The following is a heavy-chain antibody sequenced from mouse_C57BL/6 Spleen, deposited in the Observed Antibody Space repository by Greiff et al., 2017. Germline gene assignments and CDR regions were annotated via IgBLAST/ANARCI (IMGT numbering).Heavy chain of an antibody. J-gene: IGHJ2*01. CDR3: AREGTAQATLYYFDY. CDR1: GYTFTDYY. D-gene: IGHD3-2*02. CDR2: IYPGSGNT. Sequence: VQLQESGAELVRPGASVKLSCKASGYTFTDYYINWVKQRPGQGLEWIARIYPGSGNTYYNEKFKRKATLTAEKSSSTAYMQLSSLTAEDSAVYFCAREGTAQATLYYFDYWGQGTTLTVSS. V-gene: IGHV1-76*01.